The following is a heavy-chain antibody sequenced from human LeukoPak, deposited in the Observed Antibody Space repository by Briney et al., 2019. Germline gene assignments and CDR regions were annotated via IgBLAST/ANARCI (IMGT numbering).Heavy chain of an antibody. J-gene: IGHJ6*03. V-gene: IGHV3-23*01. CDR3: AKRGGTESFYYFYYMDV. Sequence: GGSLRLSCAASGFTFSSYDMTWVRQTPGKGLEWVALISRSGGTTYYADSVKGRFAVSRDNSKNTLYLQMNSLRAEDTAEYYCAKRGGTESFYYFYYMDVWGKGTTVTVSS. D-gene: IGHD2-15*01. CDR1: GFTFSSYD. CDR2: ISRSGGTT.